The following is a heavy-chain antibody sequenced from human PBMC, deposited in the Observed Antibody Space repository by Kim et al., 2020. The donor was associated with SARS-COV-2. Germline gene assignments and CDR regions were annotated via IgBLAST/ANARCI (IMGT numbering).Heavy chain of an antibody. V-gene: IGHV1-2*02. CDR1: GYTFIAYY. J-gene: IGHJ4*02. CDR2: INPNRGGT. Sequence: ASVKVSCKASGYTFIAYYIHWVRQAPGQGLEWMGWINPNRGGTNYAQKFQGRVTMTRDTSISTAYMELSRLTSDDTAAYYCARVRGGDSKGYDYWGQGTLVTVSS. CDR3: ARVRGGDSKGYDY. D-gene: IGHD2-21*02.